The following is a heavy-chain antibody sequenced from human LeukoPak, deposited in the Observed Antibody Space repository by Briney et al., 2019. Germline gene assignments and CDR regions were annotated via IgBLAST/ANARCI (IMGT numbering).Heavy chain of an antibody. V-gene: IGHV3-30*18. CDR2: ISYDGSNK. Sequence: GGSLSLSCAASGFTFSSYGMHWVRQAPGKGLEWEAVISYDGSNKYYADSVKGRFTISRDNSKNTLYLQMNSLRAEDTAVYYCAKDRAPFGESPFDYWGQGTLVTVSS. J-gene: IGHJ4*02. CDR1: GFTFSSYG. D-gene: IGHD3-10*01. CDR3: AKDRAPFGESPFDY.